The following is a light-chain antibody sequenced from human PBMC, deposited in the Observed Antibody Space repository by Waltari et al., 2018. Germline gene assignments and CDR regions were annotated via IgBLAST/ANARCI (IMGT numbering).Light chain of an antibody. CDR2: KAS. Sequence: DILITQSPSTLSASVGDRVTITCRASQHISSWLAWYQQRPGKAPKLLISKASTLEGGVPSRFSGGRSGTEFTLTITNLQPDDFATYYCQQYSDYPMYTFGQGTKLEI. CDR1: QHISSW. CDR3: QQYSDYPMYT. V-gene: IGKV1-5*03. J-gene: IGKJ2*01.